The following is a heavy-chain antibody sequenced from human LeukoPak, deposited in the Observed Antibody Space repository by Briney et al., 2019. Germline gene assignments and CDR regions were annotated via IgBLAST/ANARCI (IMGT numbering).Heavy chain of an antibody. CDR3: ARGVLQWLTNNWFDS. J-gene: IGHJ5*01. D-gene: IGHD6-19*01. CDR1: GYTFTSYA. Sequence: ASVKVSCKASGYTFTSYAMNWVRQAPGQGLEWMGWINTNTGNPTYAQGFTGRFVFSLDTSVSTAYLQISSLKAEDTAVYYCARGVLQWLTNNWFDSWGQGTLVTVSS. CDR2: INTNTGNP. V-gene: IGHV7-4-1*02.